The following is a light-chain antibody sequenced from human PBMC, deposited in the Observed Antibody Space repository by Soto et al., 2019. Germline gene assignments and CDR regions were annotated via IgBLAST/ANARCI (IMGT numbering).Light chain of an antibody. Sequence: EIVLTQSPVTLSLSPGERATLSCRASQSVDRYLAWYQQKPGQAPRLLIYDVSTRATDIPARFSGSGFGTEFTLTINSLQSEDFAVYYCQQYNDWPPYTFGQGTKLHIK. J-gene: IGKJ2*01. V-gene: IGKV3-15*01. CDR2: DVS. CDR1: QSVDRY. CDR3: QQYNDWPPYT.